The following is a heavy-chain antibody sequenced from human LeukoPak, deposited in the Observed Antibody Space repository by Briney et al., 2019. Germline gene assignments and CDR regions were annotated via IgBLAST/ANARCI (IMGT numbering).Heavy chain of an antibody. J-gene: IGHJ4*02. CDR3: ARTGWYCSGGSCSTFDY. Sequence: GGSLRLSCAASGFTFSSYGMHWVRQAPGKGLEWVAVIWYDGSNKYYADSVKGRFTISRDNSKNTLYLQMNSLRAEDTAVYYCARTGWYCSGGSCSTFDYWGQGTLVTVSS. V-gene: IGHV3-33*01. CDR2: IWYDGSNK. CDR1: GFTFSSYG. D-gene: IGHD2-15*01.